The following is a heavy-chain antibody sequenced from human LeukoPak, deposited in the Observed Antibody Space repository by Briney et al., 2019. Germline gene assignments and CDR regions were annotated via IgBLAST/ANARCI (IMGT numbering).Heavy chain of an antibody. V-gene: IGHV4-59*08. CDR2: IYYSGST. Sequence: SETLSLTRTVSGGSISSYYWSWIRQPPGKGLEWIGYIYYSGSTNYNPSLKSRVTISVDTSKNQFSLKLSSVTAADTAVYYCARQKGRIAALYLDYWGQGTLVTVSS. J-gene: IGHJ4*02. D-gene: IGHD6-6*01. CDR1: GGSISSYY. CDR3: ARQKGRIAALYLDY.